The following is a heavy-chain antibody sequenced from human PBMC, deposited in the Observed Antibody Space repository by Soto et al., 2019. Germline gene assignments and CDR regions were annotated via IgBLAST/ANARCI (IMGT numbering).Heavy chain of an antibody. Sequence: LRLSCAASGFTFSSYSMSWVRQAPGKGLEWVSSISSSSSYIYYADSVKGRFTISRDNAKNSLYLQMNSLRAEDTAVYYCARDTVTTLYYYYYGMDVWGQGTTVTVSS. J-gene: IGHJ6*02. D-gene: IGHD4-17*01. V-gene: IGHV3-21*01. CDR1: GFTFSSYS. CDR2: ISSSSSYI. CDR3: ARDTVTTLYYYYYGMDV.